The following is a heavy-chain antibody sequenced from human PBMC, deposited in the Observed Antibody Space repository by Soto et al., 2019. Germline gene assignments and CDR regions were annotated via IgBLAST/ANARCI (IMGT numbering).Heavy chain of an antibody. CDR1: GYSFTDYH. V-gene: IGHV1-2*04. J-gene: IGHJ6*02. CDR2: INPKSGGT. Sequence: ASVKVSCKASGYSFTDYHIHWVRQAPGQGLEWLGRINPKSGGTSTAQKFQGWVTMTTDTSISTASMELTRLTSDDTAIYYCASGDSTDCSTSVCTYSYNPDMDVCCQRATVTVS. D-gene: IGHD4-4*01. CDR3: ASGDSTDCSTSVCTYSYNPDMDV.